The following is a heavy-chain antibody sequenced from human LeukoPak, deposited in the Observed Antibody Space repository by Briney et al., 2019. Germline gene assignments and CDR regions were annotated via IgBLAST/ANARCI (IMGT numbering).Heavy chain of an antibody. CDR1: GFTFSSNA. J-gene: IGHJ4*02. Sequence: PGGSLRLSCAASGFTFSSNAMSWVRQAPGKVLEWVSTISETGDRYDADSVKGRFTISRDNSKNRVDLQMNSLRAEDTAVYYCAKGGYSANWRNYFDYWGQGTLVTVSS. CDR3: AKGGYSANWRNYFDY. CDR2: ISETGDR. D-gene: IGHD6-13*01. V-gene: IGHV3-23*01.